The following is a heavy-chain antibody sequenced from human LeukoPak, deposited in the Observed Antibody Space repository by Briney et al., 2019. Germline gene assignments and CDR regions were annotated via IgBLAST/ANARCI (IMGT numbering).Heavy chain of an antibody. D-gene: IGHD3-16*02. CDR1: GFTFDDYT. J-gene: IGHJ6*03. Sequence: PGGSLRLSCAASGFTFDDYTMHWVRQAPGKGLEWVSLISWGGGSTYYADSVKGRFTISRDNSKNSLYLQMNSLRTEDTALYYCAKGFKDYVWGSYRPDYYYYMDVWGKGTTVTTSS. CDR3: AKGFKDYVWGSYRPDYYYYMDV. V-gene: IGHV3-43*01. CDR2: ISWGGGST.